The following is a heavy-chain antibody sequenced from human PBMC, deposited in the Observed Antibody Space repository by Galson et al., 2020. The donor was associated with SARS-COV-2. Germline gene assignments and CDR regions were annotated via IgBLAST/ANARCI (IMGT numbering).Heavy chain of an antibody. D-gene: IGHD6-19*01. CDR1: GFTFSSYA. CDR2: ISHGGDST. Sequence: GGSLILSCAASGFTFSSYAMNWVRQAPGKGLEWVSAISHGGDSTYYGDSVKGRFSISRDNSKNTLYLQMNSLRAEDTAVYYCAKESGSGWYMRYYFDSWGQGTLVTVSS. V-gene: IGHV3-23*01. J-gene: IGHJ4*02. CDR3: AKESGSGWYMRYYFDS.